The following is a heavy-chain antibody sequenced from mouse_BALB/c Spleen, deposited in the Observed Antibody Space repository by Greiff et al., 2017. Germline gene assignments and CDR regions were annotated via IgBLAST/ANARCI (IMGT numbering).Heavy chain of an antibody. J-gene: IGHJ4*01. V-gene: IGHV2-9*02. D-gene: IGHD1-1*01. Sequence: VKLMESGPGLVAPSQSLSITCTVSGFSLTSYGVHWVRQPPGKGLEWLGVIWAGGSTNYNSALMSRLSISKDNSKSQVFLKMNSLQTDDTAMYYCARVDYGGSDYAMDYWGQGTSVTVSS. CDR2: IWAGGST. CDR1: GFSLTSYG. CDR3: ARVDYGGSDYAMDY.